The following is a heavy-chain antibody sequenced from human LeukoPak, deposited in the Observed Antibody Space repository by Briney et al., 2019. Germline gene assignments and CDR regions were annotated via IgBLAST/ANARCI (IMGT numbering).Heavy chain of an antibody. CDR1: GFIFNTYW. CDR2: IKEDGARD. J-gene: IGHJ4*02. V-gene: IGHV3-7*01. CDR3: ARDTKAGYFDL. Sequence: GGSLRLSCAASGFIFNTYWMSWVRQAPGKGLEWVANIKEDGARDYYVESMKGRFTISRDNAKNLPYLQVDSLRAEDTAVYYCARDTKAGYFDLWGQGSLVTVSS.